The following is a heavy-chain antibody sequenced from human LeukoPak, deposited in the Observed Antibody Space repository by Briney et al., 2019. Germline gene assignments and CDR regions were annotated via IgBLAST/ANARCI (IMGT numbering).Heavy chain of an antibody. CDR3: ARWGEHSALRVHAFDI. J-gene: IGHJ3*02. Sequence: SETLSLTCTVSGDSINSYYWNWIRQPPGKGLEWIGYGHYTGSTYKNPSLNSRVAFSVDTSKNQFSLKLSSVTAADTAVYYCARWGEHSALRVHAFDIWGQGTMDTVSS. V-gene: IGHV4-59*01. D-gene: IGHD3-10*01. CDR2: GHYTGST. CDR1: GDSINSYY.